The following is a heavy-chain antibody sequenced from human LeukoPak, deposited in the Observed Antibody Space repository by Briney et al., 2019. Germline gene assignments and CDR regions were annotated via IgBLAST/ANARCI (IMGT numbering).Heavy chain of an antibody. CDR3: ARAPRDRGYCGATSCFEYMDV. CDR2: IDTSGNT. Sequence: PSETLSLTCTVSGGSISSYYWSWIRQPAGKGLEWIGRIDTSGNTNYKPSLKSRVTMSVDTSKNQFSLKLSSVTAADTAVYYCARAPRDRGYCGATSCFEYMDVWGRGTTVTISS. V-gene: IGHV4-4*07. D-gene: IGHD2-2*01. CDR1: GGSISSYY. J-gene: IGHJ6*03.